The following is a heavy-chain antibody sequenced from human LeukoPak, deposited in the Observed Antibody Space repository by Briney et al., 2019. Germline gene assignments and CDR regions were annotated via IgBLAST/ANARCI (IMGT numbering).Heavy chain of an antibody. Sequence: GASVKVSCKASGYTFTSYYMHWVRQAPGQGLEWMGVINPSGGGTSYAQKFQGRVTMTRDTSTSTVYMELSSLRSEDTAVYYCARAAPCGTVPPGFDPWGQGTLVTVSS. J-gene: IGHJ5*02. D-gene: IGHD4-11*01. V-gene: IGHV1-46*01. CDR1: GYTFTSYY. CDR2: INPSGGGT. CDR3: ARAAPCGTVPPGFDP.